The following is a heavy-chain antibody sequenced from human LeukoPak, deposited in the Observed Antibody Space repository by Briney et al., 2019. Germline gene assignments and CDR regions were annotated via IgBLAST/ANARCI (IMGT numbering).Heavy chain of an antibody. CDR2: ISSSSSTI. CDR3: AKGKNDAFYSRGVDTAMANYFDY. Sequence: GGSLRLSCAASGFTFSSYSMNWVRQAPGKGLEWVSYISSSSSTIYYADSVKGRFTISRDNAKNSLYLQMNSLRAEDTAVYYCAKGKNDAFYSRGVDTAMANYFDYWGQGTLVTVSS. J-gene: IGHJ4*02. V-gene: IGHV3-48*04. D-gene: IGHD5-18*01. CDR1: GFTFSSYS.